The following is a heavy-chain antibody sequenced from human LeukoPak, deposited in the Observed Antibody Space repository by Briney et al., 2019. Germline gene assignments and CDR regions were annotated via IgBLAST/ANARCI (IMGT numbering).Heavy chain of an antibody. CDR2: IYPGDSDT. D-gene: IGHD1-7*01. V-gene: IGHV5-51*01. CDR3: ARLTTNWNYGEGDY. J-gene: IGHJ4*02. Sequence: GESLKISCKGSGYRFTSYWIGWVRQTPGKGLEWMGIIYPGDSDTRYSPSFQGQVTISADKSISTAYLQWSSLKASDTAMYYCARLTTNWNYGEGDYWGQGTLVTVSS. CDR1: GYRFTSYW.